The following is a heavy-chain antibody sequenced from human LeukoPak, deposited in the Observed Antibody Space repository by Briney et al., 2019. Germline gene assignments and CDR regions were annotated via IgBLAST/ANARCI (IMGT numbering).Heavy chain of an antibody. D-gene: IGHD3-22*01. CDR2: ISYDGSNK. J-gene: IGHJ3*02. CDR3: ARDRAHYDSSGYYFRPDAFDI. V-gene: IGHV3-30*03. CDR1: GFTFSSYG. Sequence: GRSLRLSCAASGFTFSSYGMHWVRQAPGKGLEWVAVISYDGSNKYYADSVKGRFTISRDNSKNTLYLQMNSLRAEDTAVYYCARDRAHYDSSGYYFRPDAFDIWGQGTMVTVSS.